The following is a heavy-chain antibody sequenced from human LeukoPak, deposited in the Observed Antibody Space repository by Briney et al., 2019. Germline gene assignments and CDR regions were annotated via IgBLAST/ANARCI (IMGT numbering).Heavy chain of an antibody. CDR3: AKDPGAYSLIAVVPAAIH. Sequence: GGSLRLSCAASGFTFSSYAMSWVRQAPGKGLEWVSAISGSGSSTYYADSVKGRFTISRDNSKNTLYLQMNSLRAEDTAVYYCAKDPGAYSLIAVVPAAIHWGQGTLVTVSS. J-gene: IGHJ4*02. CDR1: GFTFSSYA. V-gene: IGHV3-23*01. D-gene: IGHD2-2*02. CDR2: ISGSGSST.